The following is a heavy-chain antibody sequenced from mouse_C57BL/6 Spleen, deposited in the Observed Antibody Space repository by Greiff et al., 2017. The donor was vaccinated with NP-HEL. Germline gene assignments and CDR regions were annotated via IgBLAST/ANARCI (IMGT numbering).Heavy chain of an antibody. Sequence: SGPELVKPGASVKIPCKASGYTFTDYNMDWVKQSHGKSLEWIGDINPNNGGTIYNQKFKGKATLTVDKSSSTAYMELRSLTSEDTAVYYCARWHYGSSYGFAYWGQGTLVTVSA. J-gene: IGHJ3*01. V-gene: IGHV1-18*01. CDR2: INPNNGGT. D-gene: IGHD1-1*01. CDR3: ARWHYGSSYGFAY. CDR1: GYTFTDYN.